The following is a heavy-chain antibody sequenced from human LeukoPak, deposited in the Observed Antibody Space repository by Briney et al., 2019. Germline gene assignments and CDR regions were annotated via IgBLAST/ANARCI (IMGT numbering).Heavy chain of an antibody. CDR2: ISYDGDNK. V-gene: IGHV3-30*18. J-gene: IGHJ6*02. CDR1: GFTFNNYG. D-gene: IGHD3-3*02. Sequence: GGSLRLSCAASGFTFNNYGIHWVRQAPGKGLEWVAVISYDGDNKYYADSLKGRFTISRYNSKNTLFLQIHNLSAQKPPVYYRAKISTTREIFYYDMDVWGQGTTVTVSS. CDR3: AKISTTREIFYYDMDV.